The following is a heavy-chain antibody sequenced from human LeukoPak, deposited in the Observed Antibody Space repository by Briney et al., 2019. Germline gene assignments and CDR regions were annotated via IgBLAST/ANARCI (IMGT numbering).Heavy chain of an antibody. J-gene: IGHJ4*02. V-gene: IGHV3-21*04. D-gene: IGHD3-22*01. CDR1: GFTFSTYG. CDR2: ISFNGDKT. Sequence: GGSLRLACAASGFTFSTYGMSWVRRAPGKGLEWVSFISFNGDKTYYANTVTGRFTISRDNAKNSLYLQMNSLRAEDTAVYYCARAGNHDSSGPFDYWGQGTLVTVSS. CDR3: ARAGNHDSSGPFDY.